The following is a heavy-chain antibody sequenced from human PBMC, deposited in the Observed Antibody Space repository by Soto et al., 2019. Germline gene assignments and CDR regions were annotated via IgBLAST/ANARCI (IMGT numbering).Heavy chain of an antibody. Sequence: SCAASGFTFNSYGMTWVRQAPGKGLEWVSGLSDSGVSIYYADSVKGRLTISRDNSKNTLYLQMQALRAEDTAVYYCAKVSSSWYAGFFDLWGQGTLVTVSS. D-gene: IGHD6-13*01. CDR3: AKVSSSWYAGFFDL. CDR2: LSDSGVSI. CDR1: GFTFNSYG. V-gene: IGHV3-23*01. J-gene: IGHJ4*02.